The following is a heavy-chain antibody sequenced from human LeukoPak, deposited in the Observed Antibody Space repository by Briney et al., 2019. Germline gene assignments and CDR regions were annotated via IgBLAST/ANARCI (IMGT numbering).Heavy chain of an antibody. CDR3: ARDNSVEDTAWWFDP. CDR1: GGRFTSYG. Sequence: ASVKVSCKTTGGRFTSYGISWVRQAPGQGLEWMGMINPSGGSTSYAQKFQGRVTMTRDMSTSTDYMELSSLRSEDTAVYYCARDNSVEDTAWWFDPWGQGTLVTVSS. CDR2: INPSGGST. J-gene: IGHJ5*02. V-gene: IGHV1-46*01. D-gene: IGHD2-21*02.